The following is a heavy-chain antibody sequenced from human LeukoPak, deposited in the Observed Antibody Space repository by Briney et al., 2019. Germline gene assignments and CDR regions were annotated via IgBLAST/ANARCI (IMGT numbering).Heavy chain of an antibody. CDR1: GYTFTGYY. J-gene: IGHJ5*02. CDR2: VNPNNGDT. CDR3: AREGTTNWFDP. Sequence: GASVKVSCKASGYTFTGYYIQWVRQAPGQGLEWMGRVNPNNGDTNLVQKFQGRVTMTRDTSISTVYMELSRLRSDDTAVYYCAREGTTNWFDPWGQGTLVTVSS. D-gene: IGHD4-17*01. V-gene: IGHV1-2*06.